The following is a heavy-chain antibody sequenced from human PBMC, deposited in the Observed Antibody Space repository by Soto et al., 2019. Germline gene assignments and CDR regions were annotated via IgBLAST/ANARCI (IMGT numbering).Heavy chain of an antibody. D-gene: IGHD3-3*02. J-gene: IGHJ6*03. Sequence: ASVKVSCKASGYTFTSYAMHWVRQAPGQRLEWMGWINAGNGNTKYSQKFQGRVTITRDTSASTAYMELSSLRSEDTAVYYCARDPILLITQIYYYYYMVVWGKGITVNVFS. CDR2: INAGNGNT. CDR1: GYTFTSYA. V-gene: IGHV1-3*01. CDR3: ARDPILLITQIYYYYYMVV.